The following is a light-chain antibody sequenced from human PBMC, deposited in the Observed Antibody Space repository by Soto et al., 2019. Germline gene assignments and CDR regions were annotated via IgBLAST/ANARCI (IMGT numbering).Light chain of an antibody. CDR2: DAS. V-gene: IGKV3-20*01. J-gene: IGKJ1*01. CDR3: QQYGSSGT. Sequence: EIVLTQSPATLSLSPGERATLSCRASQSVSSYLAWYQQKPGQAPRLLIYDASNRATGIPDRFSGSGSGTEFTLTISRMEPEDFAVYYCQQYGSSGTFGHGTKVDIK. CDR1: QSVSSY.